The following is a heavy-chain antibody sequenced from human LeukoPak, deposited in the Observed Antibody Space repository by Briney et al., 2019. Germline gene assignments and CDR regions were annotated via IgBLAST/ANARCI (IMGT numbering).Heavy chain of an antibody. CDR1: GGSFSGYY. CDR2: INHSGST. D-gene: IGHD3-22*01. Sequence: PSETLSLTCAVYGGSFSGYYWSWIRQPPGKGLEWIGEINHSGSTNYNPSLKSRVTISVDTSKNQFSLKLSSVTAADTAVYYCARGCFGAAIGYDSSGIYYFDYWGQGTLVTVSS. V-gene: IGHV4-34*01. J-gene: IGHJ4*02. CDR3: ARGCFGAAIGYDSSGIYYFDY.